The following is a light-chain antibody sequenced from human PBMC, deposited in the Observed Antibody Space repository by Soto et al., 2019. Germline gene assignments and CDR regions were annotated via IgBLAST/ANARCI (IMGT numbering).Light chain of an antibody. CDR2: DVN. V-gene: IGLV2-11*01. Sequence: QSALTQPRSVSGSPGQSVTISCTGTSSDVCGYNYVSWYQQHPGKAPKLMIYDVNKRPSGVPDRFSGSKSGNTASLTISGLQAADEADYYCCSYAGGWVFGGGTKVTVL. CDR1: SSDVCGYNY. J-gene: IGLJ3*02. CDR3: CSYAGGWV.